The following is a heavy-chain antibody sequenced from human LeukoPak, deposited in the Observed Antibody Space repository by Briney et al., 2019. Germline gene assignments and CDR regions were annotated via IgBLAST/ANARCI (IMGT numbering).Heavy chain of an antibody. CDR2: IYYSGST. CDR1: GGSISSYY. Sequence: SETLSLTCTVSGGSISSYYWSWIRQPPGKGLEWIGYIYYSGSTNYNPSLKSRVTISVDTSKNQFSLKLSSVTAADTAVYCCARQGVTYYYDSSGYYPYFDYWGQGTLVTVSS. D-gene: IGHD3-22*01. CDR3: ARQGVTYYYDSSGYYPYFDY. V-gene: IGHV4-59*08. J-gene: IGHJ4*02.